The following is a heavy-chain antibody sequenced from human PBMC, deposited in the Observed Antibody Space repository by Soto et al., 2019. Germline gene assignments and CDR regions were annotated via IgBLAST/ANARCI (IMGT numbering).Heavy chain of an antibody. J-gene: IGHJ4*02. CDR1: GCSITSSYY. Sequence: SETLSLTCTVSGCSITSSYYWGWIRQPPGKGLEWIGSIYYSGSTYYNPSLKSRVTISVDTSKNQFSLKLSSVTAADTAVYYCATIPATTILTDYWGQGTLVTVS. V-gene: IGHV4-39*01. CDR3: ATIPATTILTDY. CDR2: IYYSGST. D-gene: IGHD2-2*02.